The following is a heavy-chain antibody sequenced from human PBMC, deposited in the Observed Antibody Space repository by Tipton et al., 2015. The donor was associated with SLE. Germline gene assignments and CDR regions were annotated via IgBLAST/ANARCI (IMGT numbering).Heavy chain of an antibody. V-gene: IGHV4-39*07. CDR1: GGSLSSRSHY. CDR2: IYYSGST. J-gene: IGHJ3*01. D-gene: IGHD5-24*01. CDR3: ARSRDKATDSFDL. Sequence: TLSLTCTVSGGSLSSRSHYWGWIRQPPGKGLDWIGSIYYSGSTDYNPSLKSRVTISVDTSKNQISLRLTSMTAADTAMYYCARSRDKATDSFDLWGLGTKVTVSS.